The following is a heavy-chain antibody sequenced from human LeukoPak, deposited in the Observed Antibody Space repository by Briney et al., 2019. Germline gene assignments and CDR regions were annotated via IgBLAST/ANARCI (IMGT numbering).Heavy chain of an antibody. Sequence: GGSLRLSCAASGFTFSSYWMSWVRQAPGKGLEWVSYISSSGSTIYYADSVKGRFTISRDNAKNSLYLQMNSLRAEDTAVYYCARGPTRDGYYFDYWGQGTLVTVSS. V-gene: IGHV3-48*04. D-gene: IGHD5-24*01. CDR2: ISSSGSTI. CDR3: ARGPTRDGYYFDY. J-gene: IGHJ4*02. CDR1: GFTFSSYW.